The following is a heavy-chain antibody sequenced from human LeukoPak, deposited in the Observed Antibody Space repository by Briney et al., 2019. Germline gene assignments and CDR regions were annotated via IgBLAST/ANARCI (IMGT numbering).Heavy chain of an antibody. CDR2: IIPIFGTA. CDR1: GYTFTSYG. Sequence: ASVKVSCKASGYTFTSYGISWVRQAPGQGLEWMGGIIPIFGTANYAQKFQGRVTITADESTSTAYMELSSLRSEDTAVYYCARAPITIFGVVINRFDYWGQGTLVTVSS. CDR3: ARAPITIFGVVINRFDY. D-gene: IGHD3-3*01. J-gene: IGHJ4*02. V-gene: IGHV1-69*13.